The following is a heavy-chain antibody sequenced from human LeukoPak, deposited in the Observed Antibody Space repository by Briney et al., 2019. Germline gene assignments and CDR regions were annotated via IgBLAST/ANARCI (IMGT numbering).Heavy chain of an antibody. J-gene: IGHJ4*02. Sequence: SETLSLSCTVSGGSISSGGYYWSWIRQHPGKGLEWIGYSYYSGSTNYNPSLKSRVTISVDTSKNQFSLKLSSVTAADTAVYYCARGAGYFDYWGQGTLVTVSS. V-gene: IGHV4-61*08. CDR2: SYYSGST. CDR3: ARGAGYFDY. CDR1: GGSISSGGYY. D-gene: IGHD6-19*01.